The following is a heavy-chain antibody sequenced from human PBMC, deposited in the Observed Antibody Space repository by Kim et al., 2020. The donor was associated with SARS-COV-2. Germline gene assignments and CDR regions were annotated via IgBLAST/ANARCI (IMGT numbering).Heavy chain of an antibody. CDR3: AKAPDTAMVEDN. J-gene: IGHJ4*02. Sequence: GGSLRLSCAASGFTFSSYGMHWVRQAPGKGLEWVAVISYDGSNKYYADSVKGRFTISRDNSKNTLYLQMNSLRAEDTAVYYCAKAPDTAMVEDNWGQGTL. CDR1: GFTFSSYG. CDR2: ISYDGSNK. V-gene: IGHV3-30*18. D-gene: IGHD5-18*01.